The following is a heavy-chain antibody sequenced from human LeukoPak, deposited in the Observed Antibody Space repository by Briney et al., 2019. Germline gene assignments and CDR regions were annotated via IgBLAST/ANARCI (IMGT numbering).Heavy chain of an antibody. Sequence: SETLSLTCTVSGVSITNYYWAWVRQPAGKGLEWIGRMYISGSTNYNPSLKSRVTISIDKTKNQFSLKLRSVTAADTAVYYCARDYLVGAPLDSWGQGTLVTVSS. CDR2: MYISGST. D-gene: IGHD1-26*01. V-gene: IGHV4-4*07. J-gene: IGHJ4*02. CDR1: GVSITNYY. CDR3: ARDYLVGAPLDS.